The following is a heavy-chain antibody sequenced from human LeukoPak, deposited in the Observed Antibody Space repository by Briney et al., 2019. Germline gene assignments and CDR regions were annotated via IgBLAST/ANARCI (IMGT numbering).Heavy chain of an antibody. CDR1: GLTFSSDT. D-gene: IGHD6-19*01. V-gene: IGHV3-21*04. J-gene: IGHJ4*02. Sequence: KPGGSLRLSCAASGLTFSSDTMNWVRQAPGKGLEWVSSISSGSSYIYYADSVKGRFTISRDNAKNSLYLQMNSLRAEDTALYYCAKVSGYSSGWYGYWGQGTLVTVSS. CDR2: ISSGSSYI. CDR3: AKVSGYSSGWYGY.